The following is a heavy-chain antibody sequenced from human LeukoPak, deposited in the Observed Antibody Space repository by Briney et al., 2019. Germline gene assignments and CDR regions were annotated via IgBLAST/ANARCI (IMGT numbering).Heavy chain of an antibody. CDR3: AKDPYRGPRYYFDY. CDR2: ISGSGGST. Sequence: GASLRLSCAASGFTFSSYAMSWVRQAPEKGLEWVSAISGSGGSTYYANSVKGRFTISRDNSKNTLYLQMNSLRAEDTAVYYCAKDPYRGPRYYFDYWGQGTLVTVSS. J-gene: IGHJ4*02. V-gene: IGHV3-23*01. D-gene: IGHD5-18*01. CDR1: GFTFSSYA.